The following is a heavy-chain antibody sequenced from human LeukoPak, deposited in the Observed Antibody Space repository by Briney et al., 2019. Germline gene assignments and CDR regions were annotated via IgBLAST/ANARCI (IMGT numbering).Heavy chain of an antibody. J-gene: IGHJ4*02. V-gene: IGHV1-18*01. Sequence: GASVKVSCKASGYTFTSYGISWVRQAPGQWLEWMGWISAYNGNTNYAQKLQGRVTMTTDTSTSTAYMELRSLRSDDTAVYYCARDQGWDILTGPDYWGQGTLVTVSS. CDR2: ISAYNGNT. D-gene: IGHD3-9*01. CDR1: GYTFTSYG. CDR3: ARDQGWDILTGPDY.